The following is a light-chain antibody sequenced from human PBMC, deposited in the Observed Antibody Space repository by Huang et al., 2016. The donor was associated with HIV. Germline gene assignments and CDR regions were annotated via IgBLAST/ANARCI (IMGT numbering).Light chain of an antibody. V-gene: IGKV3-11*01. J-gene: IGKJ2*01. Sequence: EIVLTQSPATLSLSPGERVALSCRASQNIKNDLSWYQKRPGKAPRLLISNASNRATGIPARFICSGSWTDFTLTISSLEPEDFVVYFCQQRTNWPPGYTFGQGTKL. CDR3: QQRTNWPPGYT. CDR2: NAS. CDR1: QNIKND.